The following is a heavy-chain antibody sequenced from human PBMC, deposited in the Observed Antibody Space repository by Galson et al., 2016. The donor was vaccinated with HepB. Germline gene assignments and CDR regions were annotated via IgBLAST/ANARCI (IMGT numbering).Heavy chain of an antibody. CDR2: ATYSADTYTGNA. J-gene: IGHJ4*02. CDR3: ARSSWSRNGYFNY. V-gene: IGHV4-39*01. Sequence: SETLSLTCTVSGSSVTNNYYWGWIRQPPGKGREWIGLATYSADTYTGNAYYSPPLRSRVSMSVDMSKNQFSLKRSSVTAADTAVYYCARSSWSRNGYFNYWGQGVLVTVSS. CDR1: GSSVTNNYY. D-gene: IGHD3-3*01.